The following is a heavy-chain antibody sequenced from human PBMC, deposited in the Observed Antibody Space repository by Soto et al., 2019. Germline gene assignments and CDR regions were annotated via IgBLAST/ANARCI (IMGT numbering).Heavy chain of an antibody. V-gene: IGHV1-69*01. CDR1: GGTFSSYA. D-gene: IGHD3-10*01. J-gene: IGHJ4*02. Sequence: QVQLVQSGAEGKKPGYSVKVSCKASGGTFSSYAISWVRQAPGQGLEWMGWIIPIFGTENYAQKLQGRVTITADASTSTAYMELSSLRSEDTAVYYCAIVGEEFGELLFNYWGQGSLVTVSS. CDR3: AIVGEEFGELLFNY. CDR2: IIPIFGTE.